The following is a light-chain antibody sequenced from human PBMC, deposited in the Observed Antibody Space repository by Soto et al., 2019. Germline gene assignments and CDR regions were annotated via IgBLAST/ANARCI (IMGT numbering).Light chain of an antibody. CDR3: SSYAGSNNFV. CDR2: EVS. CDR1: SSDVGGYNY. V-gene: IGLV2-8*01. J-gene: IGLJ1*01. Sequence: QSVLTQPPSASGSPGQSVTISCTGTSSDVGGYNYVSWYQQHPGKAPKLMIYEVSKRPSGVPDRFSGSKSGNTASLTVFGLQAEDEADYNCSSYAGSNNFVFGTGTKVTVL.